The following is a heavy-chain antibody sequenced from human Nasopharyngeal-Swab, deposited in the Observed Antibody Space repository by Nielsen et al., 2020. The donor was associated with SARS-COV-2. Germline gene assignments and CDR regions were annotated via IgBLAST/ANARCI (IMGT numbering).Heavy chain of an antibody. Sequence: RGSLRLSCAASGFTFSTYWMHWFRQTPGKGLVWVSRITNDGGTTTYADSVKGRFTISRDNARNTLYLQMNSLRAEDTAVYYCARDKDGIGPASDYWGQGTLVTVSS. V-gene: IGHV3-74*01. CDR1: GFTFSTYW. CDR2: ITNDGGTT. J-gene: IGHJ4*02. D-gene: IGHD1-1*01. CDR3: ARDKDGIGPASDY.